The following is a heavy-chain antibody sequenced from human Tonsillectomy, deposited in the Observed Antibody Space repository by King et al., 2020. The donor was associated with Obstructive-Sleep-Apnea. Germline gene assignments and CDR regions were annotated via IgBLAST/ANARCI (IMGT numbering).Heavy chain of an antibody. CDR2: IYYSGST. CDR1: GGSISSGGYY. D-gene: IGHD3-10*01. Sequence: VQLQESGPGLVKPSQTLSLTCTVSGGSISSGGYYWSWIRQHPGKGLEWIGYIYYSGSTYYNPSLKSRVTISVDTSKNQFSLKLSSVTAADTAVYYCARAPAAMVRGVRGAFDIWGQGTMVTVSS. CDR3: ARAPAAMVRGVRGAFDI. J-gene: IGHJ3*02. V-gene: IGHV4-31*03.